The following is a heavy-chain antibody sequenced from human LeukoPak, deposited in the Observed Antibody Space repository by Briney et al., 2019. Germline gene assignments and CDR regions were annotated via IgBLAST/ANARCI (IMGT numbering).Heavy chain of an antibody. CDR1: GFTFSSYG. CDR3: ARGGGGSTPNLHFDL. Sequence: GRSLRLSCAASGFTFSSYGMHWVRQAPGKGLEWVAVIWYDGSNKYYADSVKGRFTISRDNSKNTLYLQMNSLRAEDTAVYYCARGGGGSTPNLHFDLWGRGTLVTVSS. CDR2: IWYDGSNK. D-gene: IGHD2-21*01. J-gene: IGHJ2*01. V-gene: IGHV3-33*01.